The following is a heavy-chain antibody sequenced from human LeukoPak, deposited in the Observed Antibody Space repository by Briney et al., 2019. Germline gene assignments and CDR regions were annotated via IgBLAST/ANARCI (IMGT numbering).Heavy chain of an antibody. V-gene: IGHV4-34*01. Sequence: ETLSLTCAVYGGSFRDYYWSWIRQTPGKGLEWIGEINHSGSTNYNPSLKSRVTISVDTSKNQFSLKLSSVTAADTAIYYCANNNAFDIWGQGTMVTVSS. CDR2: INHSGST. CDR3: ANNNAFDI. CDR1: GGSFRDYY. J-gene: IGHJ3*02. D-gene: IGHD2/OR15-2a*01.